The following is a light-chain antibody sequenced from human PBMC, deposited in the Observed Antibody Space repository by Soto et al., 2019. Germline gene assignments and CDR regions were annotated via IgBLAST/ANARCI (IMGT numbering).Light chain of an antibody. J-gene: IGKJ5*01. Sequence: EIVLTQSPGTLSLFPGERATLSCRASQSLITRYLAWYQQKPGQAPRLLIYGASSRATGIPDRFSGSGSGTDFPLTISSLEPEDFAVYSCQQYGTSPTFGQGTRLEIK. CDR3: QQYGTSPT. V-gene: IGKV3-20*01. CDR1: QSLITRY. CDR2: GAS.